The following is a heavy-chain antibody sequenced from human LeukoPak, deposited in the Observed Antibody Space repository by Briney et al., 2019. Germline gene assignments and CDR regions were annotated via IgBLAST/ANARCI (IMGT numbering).Heavy chain of an antibody. CDR1: GFTFSSYS. J-gene: IGHJ4*02. Sequence: GGSLRLSCAASGFTFSSYSMNWVRQAPGKGLEWVSYISSSSSTIYYADSVKGRFTISRDNAKNSLYLQMNSLRAEDTAVYYCASSPPYEAADYWGQGTLVTVSS. V-gene: IGHV3-48*04. D-gene: IGHD5-12*01. CDR3: ASSPPYEAADY. CDR2: ISSSSSTI.